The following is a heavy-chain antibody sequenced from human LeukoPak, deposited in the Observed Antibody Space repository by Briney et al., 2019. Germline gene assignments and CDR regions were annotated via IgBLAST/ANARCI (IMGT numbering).Heavy chain of an antibody. CDR1: GYAFTDYY. D-gene: IGHD3-3*01. CDR3: ASLKIFVGMDV. V-gene: IGHV1-2*02. CDR2: INPNSGGT. Sequence: ASVTVSCKASGYAFTDYYIHWVRQAPGQGLEWMGWINPNSGGTNYAQKFQGRVTMTRDTSISTAYMELSRLRSDDTAVYYCASLKIFVGMDVWGQGTTVTVSS. J-gene: IGHJ6*02.